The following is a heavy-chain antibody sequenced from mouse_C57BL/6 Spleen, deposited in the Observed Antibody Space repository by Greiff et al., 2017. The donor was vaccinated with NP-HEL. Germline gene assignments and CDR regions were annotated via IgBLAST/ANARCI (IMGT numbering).Heavy chain of an antibody. V-gene: IGHV1-52*01. CDR2: IDPSDSET. Sequence: QVQLQQPGAELVRPGSSVKLSCKASGYTFTSYWMHWVKQRPIQGLEWIGNIDPSDSETHYNQKFKDKATLTVDKSSSTAYMQRSSLTSEDSAVYYCAREGGLVRDYFDYWGQGTTLTVSS. J-gene: IGHJ2*01. CDR1: GYTFTSYW. D-gene: IGHD2-14*01. CDR3: AREGGLVRDYFDY.